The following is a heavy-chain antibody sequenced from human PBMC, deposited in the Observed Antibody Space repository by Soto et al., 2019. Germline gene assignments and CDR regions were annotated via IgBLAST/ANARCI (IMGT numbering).Heavy chain of an antibody. J-gene: IGHJ4*02. CDR3: AKDVRSAWYYFDS. Sequence: EVQLLESGGGLAQPGGSLRLSCAASGFTFGHHAMSWVRQAPRKGLEWVAGISASGGSKDHADSVKGRFTISRDDSKGTLFLQMNNLRADDTAIYFCAKDVRSAWYYFDSWGQGILVTVSS. CDR2: ISASGGSK. CDR1: GFTFGHHA. V-gene: IGHV3-23*01. D-gene: IGHD6-13*01.